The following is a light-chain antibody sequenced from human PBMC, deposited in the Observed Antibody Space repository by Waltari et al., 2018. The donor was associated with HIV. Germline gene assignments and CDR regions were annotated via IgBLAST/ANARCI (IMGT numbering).Light chain of an antibody. CDR1: QSLSRS. CDR3: QQYYDWPPYT. J-gene: IGKJ2*01. Sequence: ATLSVSPGQSATLSCRASQSLSRSLAWYQHKPGQAPRLLIYDASTRATGVPARFSGSGSGTDYTLSISGLQAEDFAVYYCQQYYDWPPYTFGQGTTLEIK. V-gene: IGKV3-15*01. CDR2: DAS.